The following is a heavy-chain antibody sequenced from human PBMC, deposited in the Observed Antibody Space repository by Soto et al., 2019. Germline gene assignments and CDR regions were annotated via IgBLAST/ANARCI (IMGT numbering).Heavy chain of an antibody. CDR1: GYTFTSSY. J-gene: IGHJ6*02. Sequence: ASVKVSCKASGYTFTSSYMHWVRQAPGQGLEWMGIINPSGGSTSYAQKFQGRVTMTRDTSTSTVYMELSSLRSEDTAVYYCARSTTVVTYSYYYYGMDVWGQGTTVTVSS. V-gene: IGHV1-46*01. CDR3: ARSTTVVTYSYYYYGMDV. CDR2: INPSGGST. D-gene: IGHD4-17*01.